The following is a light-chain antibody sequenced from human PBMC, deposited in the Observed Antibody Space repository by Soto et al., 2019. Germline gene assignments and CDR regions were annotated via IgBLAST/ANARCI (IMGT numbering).Light chain of an antibody. CDR1: QGISSW. J-gene: IGKJ1*01. Sequence: DIQMTQSPSSVSASVGDRVTITCRASQGISSWLAWYQQKPGKAPRLLISGASSVQSGVPPRFSGSGSATDFILTISSLRLEDIATYYCQQTASAPPWTFGQGTKVE. CDR3: QQTASAPPWT. V-gene: IGKV1-12*01. CDR2: GAS.